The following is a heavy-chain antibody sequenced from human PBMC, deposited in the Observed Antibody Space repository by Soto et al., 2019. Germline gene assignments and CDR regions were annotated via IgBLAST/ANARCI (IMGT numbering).Heavy chain of an antibody. CDR2: IKQDGSEK. V-gene: IGHV3-7*01. D-gene: IGHD6-19*01. Sequence: EVQLVESGGGLVQPGGSLRLSCAASGFTFSSYWMSWVRQAPGKGLEWVANIKQDGSEKYYVDSVKGRFTISRDNAKNSLYLQMNSLRAEDTAVYYCAREGYSSGWYHFDYWGQGTLVTVSS. CDR3: AREGYSSGWYHFDY. CDR1: GFTFSSYW. J-gene: IGHJ4*02.